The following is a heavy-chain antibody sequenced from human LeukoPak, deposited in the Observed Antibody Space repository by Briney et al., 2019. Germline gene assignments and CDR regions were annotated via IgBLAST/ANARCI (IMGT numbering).Heavy chain of an antibody. CDR2: INAGNGNT. V-gene: IGHV1-3*01. CDR3: ARDKGYDFWSGYYNPNWFDP. CDR1: GYTFTSYA. D-gene: IGHD3-3*01. J-gene: IGHJ5*02. Sequence: GASVKVSCKASGYTFTSYAMHWVRQAPGQRLEWMGWINAGNGNTKYSQKFQGRVTITRDTSASTAYMELSSLRSEDTAVYYCARDKGYDFWSGYYNPNWFDPWGQGTLVTVSS.